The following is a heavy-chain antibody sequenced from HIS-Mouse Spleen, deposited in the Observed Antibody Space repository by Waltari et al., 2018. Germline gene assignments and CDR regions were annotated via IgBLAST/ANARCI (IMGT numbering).Heavy chain of an antibody. CDR1: GGSISSSSYY. D-gene: IGHD6-13*01. CDR2: IYYSGAT. Sequence: QLQLQESGPGLVKPSETLSLTCTVSGGSISSSSYYWGWIRRPPGKGLEGSGWIYYSGATYYSPAPNGQSTITVATSKNQFSLKVSSVTAADTAVYYCAREIPYSSSWYDWYFDLWGRGTLVTVSS. CDR3: AREIPYSSSWYDWYFDL. V-gene: IGHV4-39*07. J-gene: IGHJ2*01.